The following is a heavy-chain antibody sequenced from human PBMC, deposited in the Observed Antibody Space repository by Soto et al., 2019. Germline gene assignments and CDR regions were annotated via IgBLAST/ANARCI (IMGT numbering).Heavy chain of an antibody. D-gene: IGHD2-2*01. CDR1: GYPFTGYY. V-gene: IGHV1-2*02. Sequence: XSVKGSCKASGYPFTGYYMHWVRQAPGQGLEWMGWINPNSGGTNYAQKFQGRVTMTRDTSISTAYMELSRLRSDDTAVYYCARGSLSRGHYYYYYGMDVWGQGTTVTVSS. CDR2: INPNSGGT. J-gene: IGHJ6*02. CDR3: ARGSLSRGHYYYYYGMDV.